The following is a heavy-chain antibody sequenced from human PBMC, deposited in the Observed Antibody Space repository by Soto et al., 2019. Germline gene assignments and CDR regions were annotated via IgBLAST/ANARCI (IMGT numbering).Heavy chain of an antibody. Sequence: ASVKVSCKASGGTFSSYAISWVRQAPGQRLEWMGWINVGNGNTRYSQKFHDRVTIIRDTSADTAYMEVSSLRSEDTAVYYCARDDSGFSGSHYIDYFNYWGQGALVTVSS. CDR1: GGTFSSYA. D-gene: IGHD1-26*01. CDR3: ARDDSGFSGSHYIDYFNY. V-gene: IGHV1-3*01. CDR2: INVGNGNT. J-gene: IGHJ4*02.